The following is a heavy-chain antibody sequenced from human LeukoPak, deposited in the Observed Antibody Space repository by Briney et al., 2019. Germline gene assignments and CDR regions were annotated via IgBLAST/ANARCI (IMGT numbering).Heavy chain of an antibody. J-gene: IGHJ4*02. CDR3: ARAYYDYVWGSYRPGQNFDY. D-gene: IGHD3-16*02. Sequence: ASVKVSCKASGYTFTSYAMNWVRQAPGQGLEWMGWINTNTGNPTYAQGFTGRFVFSLDTSVSTAYLQISSLKAEDTAVDYCARAYYDYVWGSYRPGQNFDYWGQGTLVTVSS. CDR2: INTNTGNP. V-gene: IGHV7-4-1*02. CDR1: GYTFTSYA.